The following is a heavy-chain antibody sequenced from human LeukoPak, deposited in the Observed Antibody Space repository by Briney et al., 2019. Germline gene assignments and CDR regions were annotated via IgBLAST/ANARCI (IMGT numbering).Heavy chain of an antibody. D-gene: IGHD6-25*01. J-gene: IGHJ6*03. CDR3: ATLRSGGDINGVYYYYFYMDV. V-gene: IGHV1-24*01. Sequence: GASVKVSCKVSGYSLSELSIHWVRQAPGKGLEWMGGFDPEDGETFYALNFQGRVVMSEDTSANTAYMELSSLRSEDTAVYYCATLRSGGDINGVYYYYFYMDVWGKWTTVTVSS. CDR1: GYSLSELS. CDR2: FDPEDGET.